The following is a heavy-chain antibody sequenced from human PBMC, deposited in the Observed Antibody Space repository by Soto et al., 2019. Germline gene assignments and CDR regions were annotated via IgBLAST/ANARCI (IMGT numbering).Heavy chain of an antibody. V-gene: IGHV4-31*03. Sequence: SETLSLTCTVSGGSISSGGYSWTWIRQQPGKGLEWIGYIYYIGSTYYNPSLKSRVTVSLDTSKNQFSLNLSSVTAADTAVYYCARSVFPWGQGTLVTVSS. CDR3: ARSVFP. J-gene: IGHJ5*02. CDR2: IYYIGST. CDR1: GGSISSGGYS.